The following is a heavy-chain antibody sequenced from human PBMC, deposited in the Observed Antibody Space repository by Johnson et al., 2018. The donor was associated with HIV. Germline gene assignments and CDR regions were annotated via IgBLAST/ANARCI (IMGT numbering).Heavy chain of an antibody. CDR3: AKRATVGSGAPSDAFDI. CDR1: GFTFISYA. J-gene: IGHJ3*02. D-gene: IGHD1-26*01. CDR2: ISFDGNSQ. V-gene: IGHV3-30*04. Sequence: QVQLVESGGGVVQPGRSLRLSCAASGFTFISYAMHWVRQAPGTGLEWVSLISFDGNSQFYADSVKARFTSSRDSSKNTLYLQMTSLSAEETAGYSCAKRATVGSGAPSDAFDIWGQGTMVTVSS.